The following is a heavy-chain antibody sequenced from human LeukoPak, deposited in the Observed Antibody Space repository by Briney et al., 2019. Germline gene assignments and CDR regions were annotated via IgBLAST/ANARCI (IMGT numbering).Heavy chain of an antibody. J-gene: IGHJ5*02. Sequence: GGSLRLSCAASGFTFSGYAMSWVRQAPGKGLEWVSAISGSGGSTYYADSVKGRFTISRDNSKNTLYLQMNSLRAEDTAVYYCAKGGRDDIVVVPAAIRNWFDPWGQGTLVTVSS. CDR2: ISGSGGST. V-gene: IGHV3-23*01. CDR3: AKGGRDDIVVVPAAIRNWFDP. D-gene: IGHD2-2*01. CDR1: GFTFSGYA.